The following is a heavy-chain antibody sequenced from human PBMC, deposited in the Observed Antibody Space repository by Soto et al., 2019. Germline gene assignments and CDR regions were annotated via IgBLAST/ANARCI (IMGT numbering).Heavy chain of an antibody. CDR2: ISSTGLYT. V-gene: IGHV3-23*01. J-gene: IGHJ5*02. CDR1: GFSFTTYG. CDR3: KKSWLFEKNWFEP. D-gene: IGHD3-22*01. Sequence: GGSLRLSCAASGFSFTTYGMSWVRQAPGKGLEWVSDISSTGLYTYHADSVKGRFTISRDNSKNTLYLQMNSLRVDDTAVYSCKKSWLFEKNWFEPWGQGTLVTVSS.